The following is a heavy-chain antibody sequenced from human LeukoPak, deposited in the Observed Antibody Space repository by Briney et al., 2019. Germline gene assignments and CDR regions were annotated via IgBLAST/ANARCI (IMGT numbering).Heavy chain of an antibody. V-gene: IGHV3-21*01. D-gene: IGHD3-22*01. CDR1: GFSFSRYS. J-gene: IGHJ4*02. CDR2: ISSSTTYI. CDR3: ARDPQYYYDSSGYYVY. Sequence: PGGSLRLSCAASGFSFSRYSLSWVRQAPGKGLEWISLISSSTTYIYYADSVKGRFTISRDSAKNSLYLQMNSLRAEDTAVYYCARDPQYYYDSSGYYVYWGQGTLVTVSS.